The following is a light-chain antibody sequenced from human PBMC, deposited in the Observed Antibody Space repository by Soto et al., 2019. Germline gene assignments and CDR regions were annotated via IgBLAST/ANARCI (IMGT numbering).Light chain of an antibody. Sequence: DIQMTQSPSSLSASVGDRVTITCRASQGIRSDLAWYQQKPGEAPKRLIFAASSLSSGVPSRFSGSGSGTEFTLTISSLQPEDFATYYCVQHYNYPPLTFGGGTKVGIK. CDR2: AAS. J-gene: IGKJ4*01. CDR1: QGIRSD. CDR3: VQHYNYPPLT. V-gene: IGKV1-17*01.